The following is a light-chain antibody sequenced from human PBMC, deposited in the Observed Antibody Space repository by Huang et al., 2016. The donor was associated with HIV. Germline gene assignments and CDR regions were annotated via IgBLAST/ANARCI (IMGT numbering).Light chain of an antibody. Sequence: EVVLTHSPGTLSLSPGERATLSCRASQTISSNYFAWYQQKPGQAPRLLTYGTAKRATGNADRCSGRECRTGCTSTISRLERKDYAVYYCQQYGNSPPYTFGQGTTLDIK. V-gene: IGKV3-20*01. J-gene: IGKJ2*01. CDR3: QQYGNSPPYT. CDR2: GTA. CDR1: QTISSNY.